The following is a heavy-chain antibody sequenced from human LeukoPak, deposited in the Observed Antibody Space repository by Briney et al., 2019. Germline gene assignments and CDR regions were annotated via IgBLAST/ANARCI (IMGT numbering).Heavy chain of an antibody. Sequence: GGSLRLSCAASGFTFSTYSMSGVRQAPGKGLEWVSAIRGGGENTYYADSVKGRFTISRDNSKDTLSLQMNSLRAEDTAVYYCAKISWDGRGTFYWGQGTLVTVSS. CDR1: GFTFSTYS. V-gene: IGHV3-23*01. D-gene: IGHD2-15*01. CDR2: IRGGGENT. J-gene: IGHJ4*02. CDR3: AKISWDGRGTFY.